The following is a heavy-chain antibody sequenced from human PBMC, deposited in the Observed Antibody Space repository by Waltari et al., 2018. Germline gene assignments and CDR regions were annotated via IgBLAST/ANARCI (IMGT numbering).Heavy chain of an antibody. Sequence: HVQLQESGPGLVRPSETLSLTCTVPGDFLGDDYWTWTRQAPGKGLEWIAYLRNTGATKCTPSLESRVTISSVTSKKQFSLRLTSVTAADTAIYYCARLPKKYYDSLGWGFFDYWGQGILVTVSS. CDR3: ARLPKKYYDSLGWGFFDY. V-gene: IGHV4-59*08. CDR1: GDFLGDDY. J-gene: IGHJ4*02. D-gene: IGHD3-22*01. CDR2: LRNTGAT.